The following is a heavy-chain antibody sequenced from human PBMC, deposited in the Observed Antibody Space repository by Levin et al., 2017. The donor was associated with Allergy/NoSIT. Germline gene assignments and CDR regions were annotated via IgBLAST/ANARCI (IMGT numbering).Heavy chain of an antibody. V-gene: IGHV1-69*13. CDR1: GGTFSSYA. CDR3: ARDSQGGEEWELTPLQAFDI. Sequence: GASVKVSCKASGGTFSSYAISWVRQAPGQGLEWMGGIIPIFGTANYAQKFQGRVTITADESTSTAYMELSSLRSEDTAVYHCARDSQGGEEWELTPLQAFDIWGQGTMVTVSS. J-gene: IGHJ3*02. CDR2: IIPIFGTA. D-gene: IGHD1-26*01.